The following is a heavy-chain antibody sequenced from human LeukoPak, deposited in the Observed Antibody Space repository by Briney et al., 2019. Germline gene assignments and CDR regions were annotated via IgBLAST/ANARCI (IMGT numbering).Heavy chain of an antibody. J-gene: IGHJ4*02. CDR1: GYSISSGYY. V-gene: IGHV4-38-2*01. CDR2: IYHSGST. Sequence: SETLSLTCAVSGYSISSGYYWGWIRQPPGKGLEWIGSIYHSGSTYYNPSLKSRVTTSVDTSKNQFSLKLSSVTAADTAVHYCARGDSSGYYFNPIDCWGPGTLVTVSS. CDR3: ARGDSSGYYFNPIDC. D-gene: IGHD3-22*01.